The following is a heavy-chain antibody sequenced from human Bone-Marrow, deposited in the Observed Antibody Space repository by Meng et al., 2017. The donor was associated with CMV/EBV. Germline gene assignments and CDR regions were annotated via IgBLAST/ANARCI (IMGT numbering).Heavy chain of an antibody. D-gene: IGHD6-13*01. V-gene: IGHV1-8*01. CDR1: GYTFTSYD. J-gene: IGHJ4*02. CDR3: AVSPYSSSWRTGSDY. CDR2: MNPNSGNT. Sequence: ASVKVSCKASGYTFTSYDINWVRQATGQGLEWMGWMNPNSGNTGYAQKFQGRVTMTRNTSISTAYMELSSLRSEDTAVYYCAVSPYSSSWRTGSDYWGQGTLVTVSS.